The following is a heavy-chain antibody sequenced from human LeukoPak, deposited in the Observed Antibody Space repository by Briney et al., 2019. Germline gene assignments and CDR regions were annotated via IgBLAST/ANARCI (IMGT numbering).Heavy chain of an antibody. D-gene: IGHD6-13*01. CDR1: GDSISRSSYY. Sequence: SETLSLTCIVPGDSISRSSYYWGWIRQPPGKGLEWIGSIYYSGSTYYNPSLKSRVTIPVDTSKNQFYLKLSSVTAADTAVYYCARRFHSSSWIDYWGQGTLVTVSS. CDR2: IYYSGST. V-gene: IGHV4-39*01. J-gene: IGHJ4*02. CDR3: ARRFHSSSWIDY.